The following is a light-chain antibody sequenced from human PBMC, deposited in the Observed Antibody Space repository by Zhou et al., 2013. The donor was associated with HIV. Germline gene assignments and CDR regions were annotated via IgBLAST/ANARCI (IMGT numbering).Light chain of an antibody. CDR3: QKCDSAPRT. Sequence: DIQMTQSPSSLSASVGDRVTITCRASQGIGYSLAWYQQQPGRVPKLLIYTASILQSGVPSRFSGVGSGTDFTLTISSLQPEDVGTYYCQKCDSAPRTFGQGT. CDR1: QGIGYS. V-gene: IGKV1-27*01. J-gene: IGKJ1*01. CDR2: TAS.